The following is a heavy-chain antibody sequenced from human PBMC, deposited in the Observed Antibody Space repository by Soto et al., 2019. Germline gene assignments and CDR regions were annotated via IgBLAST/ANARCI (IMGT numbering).Heavy chain of an antibody. Sequence: PSETLSLTXTVSGGSISSGDYYWSWIRQPPGKGLEWIGYIYYSGSTYYNPSLKSRVTISVDTSKNQFSLKLSSVTAADTAVYYCARVPLVYDSSGYYQDPFYFDYWGQGTLVTVSS. CDR2: IYYSGST. J-gene: IGHJ4*02. CDR3: ARVPLVYDSSGYYQDPFYFDY. CDR1: GGSISSGDYY. D-gene: IGHD3-22*01. V-gene: IGHV4-30-4*01.